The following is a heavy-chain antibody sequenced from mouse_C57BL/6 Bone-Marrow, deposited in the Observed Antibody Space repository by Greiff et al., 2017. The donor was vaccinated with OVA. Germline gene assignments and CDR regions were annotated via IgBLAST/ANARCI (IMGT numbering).Heavy chain of an antibody. CDR2: IYPSDSET. CDR1: GYTFTSYW. CDR3: ALYYSNSY. D-gene: IGHD2-5*01. Sequence: VQLQQSGAELVRPGSSVKLSCKASGYTFTSYWMDWVKQRPGQGLEWIGNIYPSDSETHYNQKFKDKATLTVDKSSSTAYMQLSSLTSEDSAVYYCALYYSNSYWGQGTTLTVSS. J-gene: IGHJ2*01. V-gene: IGHV1-61*01.